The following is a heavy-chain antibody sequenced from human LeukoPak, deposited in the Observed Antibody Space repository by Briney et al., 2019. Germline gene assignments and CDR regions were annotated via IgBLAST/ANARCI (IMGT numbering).Heavy chain of an antibody. CDR1: GGTFSSYA. J-gene: IGHJ5*02. CDR2: IIPIFGTA. CDR3: ASGGYCSGGSCYWFDP. D-gene: IGHD2-15*01. Sequence: SVKVSCKASGGTFSSYAISWVRQAPGQGLEWMGGIIPIFGTANYAQKFQGRVTITTDESTSTAYMELSSLRYEDTAVYYCASGGYCSGGSCYWFDPWGQGTLVTVSS. V-gene: IGHV1-69*05.